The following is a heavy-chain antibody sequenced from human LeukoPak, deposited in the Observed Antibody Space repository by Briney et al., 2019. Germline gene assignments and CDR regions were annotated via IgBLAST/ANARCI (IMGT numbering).Heavy chain of an antibody. CDR2: INHSGST. D-gene: IGHD6-13*01. J-gene: IGHJ5*02. CDR3: ARLYIRGYSRSTNYNWFDP. V-gene: IGHV4-34*01. CDR1: GGSFSGYY. Sequence: SETLSLTCAVYGGSFSGYYWSWTRQPPGKGLEWIGEINHSGSTNYNPSIKSRVTISVDTSKNQFSLNLTSVTAADTALYDCARLYIRGYSRSTNYNWFDPWGQGTLVTVSS.